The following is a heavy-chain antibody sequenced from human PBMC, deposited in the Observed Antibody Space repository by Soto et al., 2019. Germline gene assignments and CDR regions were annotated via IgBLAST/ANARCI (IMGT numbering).Heavy chain of an antibody. CDR3: GKAGGSELRYFDWPEDGV. Sequence: QVHVVESGGGVVQPGTSLRLSCTASGFSFFNYGIAWIRQAPGKGLEWVAVVTYDSSEKYYADSVKGRFTISRDNSKNTVYLQMDSLQHNDSALYYCGKAGGSELRYFDWPEDGVWGQGTLVTVSS. J-gene: IGHJ4*02. V-gene: IGHV3-30*18. D-gene: IGHD3-9*01. CDR2: VTYDSSEK. CDR1: GFSFFNYG.